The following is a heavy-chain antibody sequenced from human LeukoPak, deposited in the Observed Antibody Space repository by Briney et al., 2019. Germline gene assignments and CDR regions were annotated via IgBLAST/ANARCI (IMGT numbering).Heavy chain of an antibody. CDR2: MWYDGSNK. J-gene: IGHJ4*02. CDR3: ARDPGVRWLVGFDY. V-gene: IGHV3-33*01. Sequence: GRSLRLSCAASGFTFSSYGMHWVRQAPGKGLEWVAVMWYDGSNKYYADSVKGRFTISRDNSKNTLYLQMDSLRVEDTAVYYRARDPGVRWLVGFDYWGQGTLVTVSS. CDR1: GFTFSSYG. D-gene: IGHD6-19*01.